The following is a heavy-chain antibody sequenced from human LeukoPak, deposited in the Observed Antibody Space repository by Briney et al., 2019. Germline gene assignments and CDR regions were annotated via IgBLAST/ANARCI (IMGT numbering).Heavy chain of an antibody. CDR2: ISGSGGST. CDR1: GFTYSNYA. V-gene: IGHV3-23*01. CDR3: ARRKMMSVAAAGAIDY. D-gene: IGHD6-13*01. J-gene: IGHJ4*02. Sequence: GGSLRLSCAASGFTYSNYAMSWVRQAPGKGLEWVSAISGSGGSTYYADSVKGRFTISRDNSKNTLYLQMNSLRAEDTAVYYCARRKMMSVAAAGAIDYWGQGTLVTVSS.